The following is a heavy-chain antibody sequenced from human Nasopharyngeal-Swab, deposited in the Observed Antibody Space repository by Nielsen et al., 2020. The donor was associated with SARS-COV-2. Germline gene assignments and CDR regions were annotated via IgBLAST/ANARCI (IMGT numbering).Heavy chain of an antibody. D-gene: IGHD2-2*01. CDR2: IIPIFGTA. J-gene: IGHJ4*02. CDR3: ARPAEYCSSTSCYLDY. CDR1: GGTFSSHA. V-gene: IGHV1-69*13. Sequence: SVKVSCKASGGTFSSHAISWVRQAPGQGLEWMGGIIPIFGTANYAQKFQGRVTITADESTSTAYMELSSLRSEDTAVYYCARPAEYCSSTSCYLDYWGQGTLVTVSS.